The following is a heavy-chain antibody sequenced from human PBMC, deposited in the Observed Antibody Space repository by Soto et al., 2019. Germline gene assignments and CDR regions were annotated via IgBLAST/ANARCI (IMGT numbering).Heavy chain of an antibody. CDR1: GGTFSSYA. J-gene: IGHJ6*02. CDR3: ARKTVTPRYYYYGMDV. Sequence: ASVKVSCKASGGTFSSYAISWVRQAPGQGLEWMGGIIPILGIANYAQKFQGRVTITADKSTSTAYMELSSLRSEDTAVYYGARKTVTPRYYYYGMDVWGQGTTVTVSS. D-gene: IGHD4-17*01. CDR2: IIPILGIA. V-gene: IGHV1-69*10.